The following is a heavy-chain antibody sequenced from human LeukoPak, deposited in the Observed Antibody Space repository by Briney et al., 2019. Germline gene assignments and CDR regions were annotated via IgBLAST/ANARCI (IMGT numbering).Heavy chain of an antibody. CDR1: GGSISSGGYY. Sequence: PSETLSLTCTVSGGSISSGGYYWSWIRQHPGKGLEWIGYIYYSGSTYYNPSLKSRVTISVDTSKNQSSLKLSSVTAADTAVYYCARSQYNWNYADYYYYMDVWGKGTTVTVSS. J-gene: IGHJ6*03. D-gene: IGHD1-7*01. CDR3: ARSQYNWNYADYYYYMDV. V-gene: IGHV4-31*03. CDR2: IYYSGST.